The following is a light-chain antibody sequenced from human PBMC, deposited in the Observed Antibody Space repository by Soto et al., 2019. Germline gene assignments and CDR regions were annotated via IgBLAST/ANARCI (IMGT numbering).Light chain of an antibody. CDR3: QQYKDYPFT. CDR2: KAS. V-gene: IGKV1-5*03. Sequence: DIQMTQSPSTLSASVGDRVTITCRASQSVSNWLAWYQQKPGKAPRLLISKASKLESGVPSRFTGSGYGTEFTLTISSLQPDVFATYYCQQYKDYPFTFGPGAKVGVK. CDR1: QSVSNW. J-gene: IGKJ3*01.